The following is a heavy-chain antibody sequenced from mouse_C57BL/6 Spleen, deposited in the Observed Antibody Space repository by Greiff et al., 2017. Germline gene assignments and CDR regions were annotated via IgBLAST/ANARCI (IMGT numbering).Heavy chain of an antibody. CDR2: IDPSDSET. CDR1: GYTFTSYW. V-gene: IGHV1-52*01. D-gene: IGHD2-3*01. CDR3: ARGADGCYKLSFAY. J-gene: IGHJ3*01. Sequence: QVQLQQPGAELVRPGSSVKLSCKASGYTFTSYWMHWVKQRPIQGLEWIGNIDPSDSETHYNQKFKDKATLTVDKSSSTAYMQLSSLTSEDSAVYYCARGADGCYKLSFAYWGQGTLVTVSA.